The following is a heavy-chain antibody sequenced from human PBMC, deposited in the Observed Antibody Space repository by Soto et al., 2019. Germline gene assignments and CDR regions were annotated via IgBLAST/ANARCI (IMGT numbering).Heavy chain of an antibody. Sequence: QVPLVQSGGAVRKPGASVKVSCKASGDTITNYGISWVRQAPGQGLEWMGWISFYNGNTKYAQNLQGRVTLTTDTSTSTAYMELRSLRSDDTAVYYCASATSIAVAGKESWGQGTLVTVSS. CDR2: ISFYNGNT. J-gene: IGHJ4*02. V-gene: IGHV1-18*01. D-gene: IGHD6-19*01. CDR3: ASATSIAVAGKES. CDR1: GDTITNYG.